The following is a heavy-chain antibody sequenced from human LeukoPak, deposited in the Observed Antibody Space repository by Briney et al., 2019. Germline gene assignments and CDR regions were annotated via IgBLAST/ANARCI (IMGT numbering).Heavy chain of an antibody. Sequence: PGGSLRLSCAASGFTFSGSAMHWVRQASGKGLEWVGRIRSKANSYATAYAASVKGRFTISRDDSKNTAYLQMNSLKTEDTAVYYCTSVKGYYYFWSGYSEYYGMDVWGQGTTVTVSS. V-gene: IGHV3-73*01. CDR1: GFTFSGSA. D-gene: IGHD3-3*01. CDR3: TSVKGYYYFWSGYSEYYGMDV. CDR2: IRSKANSYAT. J-gene: IGHJ6*02.